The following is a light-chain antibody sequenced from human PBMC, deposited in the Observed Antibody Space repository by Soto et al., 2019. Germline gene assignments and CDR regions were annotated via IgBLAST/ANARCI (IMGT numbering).Light chain of an antibody. J-gene: IGKJ1*01. Sequence: DIQMTQSPSTLSASVGDRVTITCRASQSISSWLAWYQQKPGKAPKLLIYDASSLESGVPSRFSGSGSGTEFSLTISRLQPDDFATYSCQQYNSYSGTFGQGTKVEIK. CDR3: QQYNSYSGT. CDR1: QSISSW. V-gene: IGKV1-5*01. CDR2: DAS.